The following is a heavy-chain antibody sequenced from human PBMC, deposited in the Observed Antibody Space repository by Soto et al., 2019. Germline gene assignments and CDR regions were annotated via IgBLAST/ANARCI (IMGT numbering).Heavy chain of an antibody. Sequence: ASVKVSCKASGYIFTNYYIHWVRQAPGQGLEWMGIIDPSDGTTSYAQKFWGRVILTRDTSTSTVSMQVSSLRSEDTAIYYCARGTCRDSISCYANCDLWGQGTPVTVSS. CDR2: IDPSDGTT. CDR3: ARGTCRDSISCYANCDL. CDR1: GYIFTNYY. D-gene: IGHD2-2*01. J-gene: IGHJ4*02. V-gene: IGHV1-46*01.